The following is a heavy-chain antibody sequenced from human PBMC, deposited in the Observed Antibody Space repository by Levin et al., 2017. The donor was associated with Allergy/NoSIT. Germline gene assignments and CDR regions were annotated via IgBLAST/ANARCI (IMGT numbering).Heavy chain of an antibody. CDR3: ARELDIRPRYSYFAQPRRPSS. D-gene: IGHD5-18*01. CDR2: IYYSGST. V-gene: IGHV4-39*07. J-gene: IGHJ4*02. CDR1: GGSISSSSYY. Sequence: GSLRLSCTVSGGSISSSSYYWGWIRQPPGKGLEWIGSIYYSGSTYYNPSLKSRVTISVDTSKNQFSLKLSSVTAADTAVYYCARELDIRPRYSYFAQPRRPSSWGQGTLVTVSS.